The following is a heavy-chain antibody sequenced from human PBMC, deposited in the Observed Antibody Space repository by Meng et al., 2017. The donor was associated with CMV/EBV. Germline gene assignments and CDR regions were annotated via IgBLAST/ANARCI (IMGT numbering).Heavy chain of an antibody. V-gene: IGHV4-39*07. Sequence: LQLQESGPGLVKPSETLSLTCTVSGGYISSSSYYWGWIRQPPGKGLEWIGSIYYSGSTYYNPSLKSRVTISVDTSKNQFSLKLSSVTAADTAVYYCARDSSRWVTKYYFDYWGQGTLVTVSS. J-gene: IGHJ4*02. CDR2: IYYSGST. CDR1: GGYISSSSYY. D-gene: IGHD4-17*01. CDR3: ARDSSRWVTKYYFDY.